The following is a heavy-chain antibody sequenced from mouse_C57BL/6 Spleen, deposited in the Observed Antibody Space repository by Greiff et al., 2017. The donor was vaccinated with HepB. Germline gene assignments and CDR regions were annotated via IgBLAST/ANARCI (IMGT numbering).Heavy chain of an antibody. J-gene: IGHJ1*03. CDR3: TSYYYGSSYEDWYFDV. D-gene: IGHD1-1*01. V-gene: IGHV14-4*01. CDR2: IDPENGDT. Sequence: EVQLQQSGAELVRPGASVKLSCTASGFNIKDDYMHWVKQRPEQGLEWIGWIDPENGDTEYASKFQGKATITADTSSNTAYLQLSSLTSEDTAVYYCTSYYYGSSYEDWYFDVWGTGTTVTVSS. CDR1: GFNIKDDY.